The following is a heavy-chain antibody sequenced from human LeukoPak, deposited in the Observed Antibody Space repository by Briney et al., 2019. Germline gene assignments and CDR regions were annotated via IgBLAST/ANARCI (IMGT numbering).Heavy chain of an antibody. V-gene: IGHV3-21*01. Sequence: GGSLRLSCAASGFTFSSYSMNWVRQAPGKGLEWVSSISSSSSFIYYADSVKGRLTTSRDNAKNSLYLQMNSLRADDTAVYYCARHLNYYLDYWGQGTLVTVSS. CDR2: ISSSSSFI. J-gene: IGHJ4*02. CDR3: ARHLNYYLDY. CDR1: GFTFSSYS. D-gene: IGHD3-10*01.